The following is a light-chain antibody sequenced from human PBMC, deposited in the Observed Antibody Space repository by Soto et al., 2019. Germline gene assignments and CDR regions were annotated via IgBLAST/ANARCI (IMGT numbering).Light chain of an antibody. CDR2: DSS. Sequence: DIQMTQSPYTQSASVGDRVTITCRASQSISSWLAWYQQKPGKAPKLLIYDSSSLESGVPSRFSGSGSWTEFTLTICSLLPDDFASYYCQQYNSYSRTFGQGTNVDIK. CDR1: QSISSW. V-gene: IGKV1-5*01. CDR3: QQYNSYSRT. J-gene: IGKJ1*01.